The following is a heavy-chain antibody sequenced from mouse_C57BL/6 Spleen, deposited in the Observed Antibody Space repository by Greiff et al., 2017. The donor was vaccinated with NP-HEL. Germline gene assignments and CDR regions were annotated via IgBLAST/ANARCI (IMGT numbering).Heavy chain of an antibody. J-gene: IGHJ3*01. V-gene: IGHV1-66*01. D-gene: IGHD2-5*01. Sequence: VQLQQSGPELVKPGASVKISCKASGYSFTSYYIHWVKQSPGQGLEWIGWIYPGSGNTKYNEKFKGKATLTADTSSSTAYMQLSSLTSEDSAVYYCARDYSNYVGWFAYWGQGTLVTVSA. CDR1: GYSFTSYY. CDR2: IYPGSGNT. CDR3: ARDYSNYVGWFAY.